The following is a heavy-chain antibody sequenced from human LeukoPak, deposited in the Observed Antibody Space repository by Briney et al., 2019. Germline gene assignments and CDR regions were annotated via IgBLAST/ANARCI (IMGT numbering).Heavy chain of an antibody. D-gene: IGHD6-19*01. CDR1: GYTFTGYY. CDR2: INPNSGGT. J-gene: IGHJ4*02. Sequence: ASVKVSCKASGYTFTGYYMHWVRQAPGQGLEWMGWINPNSGGTNYAQKFQGRVTMTRDTSISSTYMELGRLKSDDTAVYYCVRDLGISGWYAPPLGYFDSWGQGTLVTVSS. V-gene: IGHV1-2*02. CDR3: VRDLGISGWYAPPLGYFDS.